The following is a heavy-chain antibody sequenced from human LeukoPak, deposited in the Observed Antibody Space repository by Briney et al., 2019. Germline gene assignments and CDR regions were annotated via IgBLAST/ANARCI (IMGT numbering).Heavy chain of an antibody. J-gene: IGHJ3*02. CDR2: ISGSGGST. D-gene: IGHD6-13*01. CDR3: AKGVSAAADDAFDI. CDR1: GFTFNNYA. Sequence: GGSLRLSCAASGFTFNNYAMHWVRQAPGKGLEWVAVISGSGGSTYYADSVKGRFTISRDNSKNTLYLQMNSLRAEDTALYYCAKGVSAAADDAFDIWGQGTMVTVSS. V-gene: IGHV3-23*01.